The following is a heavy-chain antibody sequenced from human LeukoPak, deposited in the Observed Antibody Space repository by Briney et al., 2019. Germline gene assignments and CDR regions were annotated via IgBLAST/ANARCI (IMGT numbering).Heavy chain of an antibody. J-gene: IGHJ4*02. Sequence: VGSLRLSCAASGFTFSGYAVSWVRQAPGKGLEWVSAIIGSGGSTYYADSVKGRFTISRDNSKNTLFLQMNSLRAEDTAVYYCAKWNSFDYWGQGTLVTVSS. CDR2: IIGSGGST. V-gene: IGHV3-23*01. CDR1: GFTFSGYA. CDR3: AKWNSFDY.